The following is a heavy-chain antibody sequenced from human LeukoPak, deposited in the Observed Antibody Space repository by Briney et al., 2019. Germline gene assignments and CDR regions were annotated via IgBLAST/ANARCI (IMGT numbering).Heavy chain of an antibody. D-gene: IGHD7-27*01. CDR1: GYTFTSYD. J-gene: IGHJ4*02. Sequence: ASVRVSCKASGYTFTSYDFNWVRQATGQRPEWMGWMSPNSGDTGYAQKFQDRVTITRNTSISTAYMELSSLRSDDTAVYYCARGPPNWGYDYWGPGTLVTVSS. V-gene: IGHV1-8*01. CDR2: MSPNSGDT. CDR3: ARGPPNWGYDY.